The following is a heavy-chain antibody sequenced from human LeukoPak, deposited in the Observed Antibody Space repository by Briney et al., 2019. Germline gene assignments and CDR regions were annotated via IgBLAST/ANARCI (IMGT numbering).Heavy chain of an antibody. CDR2: IKQDGSEK. V-gene: IGHV3-7*03. CDR3: AREAGHDYGDYAFDY. CDR1: GFTFSSYW. Sequence: GGSLRLSCAASGFTFSSYWMSWVRQAPGKGLEWVANIKQDGSEKYYVDSVKGRFTISRDNAKNSLYLQMNSLRAEDTAVYYCAREAGHDYGDYAFDYWGQGTLVTVSS. J-gene: IGHJ4*02. D-gene: IGHD4-17*01.